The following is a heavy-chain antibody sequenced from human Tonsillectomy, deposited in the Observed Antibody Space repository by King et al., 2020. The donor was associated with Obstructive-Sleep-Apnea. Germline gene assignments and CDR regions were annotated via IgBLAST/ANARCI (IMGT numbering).Heavy chain of an antibody. CDR2: IYYSGST. Sequence: VQLQESGPGLVKPSETLSLTCTVSGGSISSYYWSWIRQPPGKGLEWIGYIYYSGSTNYNPSLKSRVTISVDTSKNQCSLKLSSVTAADTAVYYCARGNRIAAAAYYFDYWGQGTLVTVSS. V-gene: IGHV4-59*01. CDR1: GGSISSYY. CDR3: ARGNRIAAAAYYFDY. D-gene: IGHD6-13*01. J-gene: IGHJ4*02.